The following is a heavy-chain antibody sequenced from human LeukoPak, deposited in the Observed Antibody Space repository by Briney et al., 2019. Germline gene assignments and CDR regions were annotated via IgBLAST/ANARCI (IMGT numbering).Heavy chain of an antibody. J-gene: IGHJ3*02. CDR1: GGSFGGYY. Sequence: PSETLSLTCAVYGGSFGGYYWSWIREPPGKGLEWIGEINHSGSTNYNPSLKSRVTISVDTSKNQFSLKLSSVTAADTAVYYCARDRGIVGAQGIWGQGTMVTVSS. CDR2: INHSGST. D-gene: IGHD1-26*01. CDR3: ARDRGIVGAQGI. V-gene: IGHV4-34*01.